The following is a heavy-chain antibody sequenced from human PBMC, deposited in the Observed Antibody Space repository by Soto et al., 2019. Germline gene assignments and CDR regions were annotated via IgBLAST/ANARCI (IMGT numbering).Heavy chain of an antibody. Sequence: QVHLVESGGGVVQPGRSLRLSCAASGFTFSGYGVHWVRQAPGKGPEWVAVISSDGSKKYYADSVKGRFTISRDNSKNTLYLQMNSLRAEDTAVYYCAKDGDSNGWSGPDHWGQGTLVTVSS. D-gene: IGHD6-19*01. J-gene: IGHJ4*02. CDR3: AKDGDSNGWSGPDH. CDR2: ISSDGSKK. CDR1: GFTFSGYG. V-gene: IGHV3-30*18.